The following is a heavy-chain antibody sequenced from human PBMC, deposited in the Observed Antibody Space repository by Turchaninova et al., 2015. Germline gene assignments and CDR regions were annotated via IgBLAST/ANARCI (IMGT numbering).Heavy chain of an antibody. CDR3: ARHVWSRGYFDL. CDR1: GGSFSDNS. D-gene: IGHD3-16*01. V-gene: IGHV4-34*01. CDR2: INQIGST. J-gene: IGHJ2*01. Sequence: QVRLQQWGAGLLKPSETLSLTCAVSGGSFSDNSWTWIRQPPGKGLEWIWEINQIGSTNYIPSLKSRVTISVDTSKNQFSLKLKSVTAADTAVYYCARHVWSRGYFDLWGRGILVTVSS.